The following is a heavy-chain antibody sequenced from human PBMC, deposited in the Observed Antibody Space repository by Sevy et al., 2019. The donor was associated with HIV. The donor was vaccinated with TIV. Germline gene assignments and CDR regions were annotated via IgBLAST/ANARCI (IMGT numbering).Heavy chain of an antibody. CDR3: AKLVVPAASNDDILTGYPDLRVNYGMDV. D-gene: IGHD3-9*01. V-gene: IGHV3-30*02. CDR2: IWYDGSNK. J-gene: IGHJ6*02. Sequence: GGSLRLSCAASGFTFSDYAIHWVRQAPGTGLEWVAFIWYDGSNKYYTDFVKGRFAISRDNSKNTLYLQMNSLRVEDTAVYYCAKLVVPAASNDDILTGYPDLRVNYGMDVWGQRTTVTVSS. CDR1: GFTFSDYA.